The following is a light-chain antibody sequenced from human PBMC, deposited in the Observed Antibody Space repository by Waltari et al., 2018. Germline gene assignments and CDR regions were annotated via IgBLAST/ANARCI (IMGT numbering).Light chain of an antibody. J-gene: IGLJ3*02. Sequence: QPVLTQPPSSSSSPGDSARLTCPFPRDINVGDFILYWSQPKPGSPPRFLLYYKSDPEKAQGSGVPSRFSGYKDASANAGILLISGLQSEDEADYYCMFWPNNVWVFGGGTKLTVL. V-gene: IGLV5-37*01. CDR1: RDINVGDFI. CDR2: YKSDPEK. CDR3: MFWPNNVWV.